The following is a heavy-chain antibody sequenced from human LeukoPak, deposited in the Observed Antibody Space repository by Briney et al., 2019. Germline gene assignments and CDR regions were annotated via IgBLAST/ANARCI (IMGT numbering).Heavy chain of an antibody. V-gene: IGHV3-21*01. D-gene: IGHD4-17*01. CDR3: ARDLSTVTSFYYYYYYMDV. Sequence: GGSLRLSCAASGFTFSSYAMTWVRQAPGKGLEWVSSISSSSSYIYYADSVKGRFTISRDNAKNSLYLQMNSLRAEDTAVYYCARDLSTVTSFYYYYYYMDVWGKGTTVTVSS. CDR2: ISSSSSYI. CDR1: GFTFSSYA. J-gene: IGHJ6*03.